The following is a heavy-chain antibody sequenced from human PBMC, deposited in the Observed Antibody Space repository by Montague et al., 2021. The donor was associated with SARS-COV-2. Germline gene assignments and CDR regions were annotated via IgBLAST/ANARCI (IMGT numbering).Heavy chain of an antibody. D-gene: IGHD6-19*01. CDR2: ISGSSSYI. CDR1: GFTFSSYY. J-gene: IGHJ5*02. V-gene: IGHV3-21*01. Sequence: SLRLSCAASGFTFSSYYMNWVRQASGKGLEWVSSISGSSSYIYYADSVKGRFTISRDNAKNSLYLQMNSLRAEDTAVYYCARDLPSFFLGIAVAGPFDPWGQGTLVTVSS. CDR3: ARDLPSFFLGIAVAGPFDP.